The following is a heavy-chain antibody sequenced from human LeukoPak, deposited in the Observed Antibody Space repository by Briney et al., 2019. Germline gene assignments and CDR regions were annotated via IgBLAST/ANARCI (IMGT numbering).Heavy chain of an antibody. J-gene: IGHJ4*02. D-gene: IGHD6-13*01. V-gene: IGHV3-72*01. CDR3: ARGSSWYYFDY. CDR1: GFTFSDHY. CDR2: TRNKANSHTT. Sequence: GGSLRLSCAASGFTFSDHYMDWVRQAPGKGLEWVGRTRNKANSHTTEYAASVKGRFTISRDDSKNSLYLQMNSLKTEDTAVYYCARGSSWYYFDYWGQGTLVTVSS.